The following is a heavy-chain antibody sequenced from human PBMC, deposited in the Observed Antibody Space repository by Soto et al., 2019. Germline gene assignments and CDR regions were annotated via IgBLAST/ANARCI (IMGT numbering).Heavy chain of an antibody. CDR2: FDPEDGET. J-gene: IGHJ6*02. CDR3: ATEHADCGDYYYYYYGMDV. D-gene: IGHD2-21*02. V-gene: IGHV1-24*01. CDR1: GYTLTELS. Sequence: ASVKVSCKVSGYTLTELSMHWVRQAPGKGLEWMGGFDPEDGETIYAQKFQGRVTMTEDTSTDTAYMELSSLRSEDTAVYYCATEHADCGDYYYYYYGMDVWGQGTTVTVSS.